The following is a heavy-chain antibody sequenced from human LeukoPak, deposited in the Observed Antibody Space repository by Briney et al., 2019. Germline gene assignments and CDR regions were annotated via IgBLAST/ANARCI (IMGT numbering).Heavy chain of an antibody. J-gene: IGHJ6*02. V-gene: IGHV1-8*01. CDR1: GYTFTSYD. D-gene: IGHD1-14*01. Sequence: ASVKVSCKASGYTFTSYDINWVRQATGQGLEWMGWMNPNSGNTGYAQKFQGRVTMTEDTSTDTAYMELSSLRSEDTAVYYCATPSSLTGDYYGMDVWGQGTTVTVSS. CDR3: ATPSSLTGDYYGMDV. CDR2: MNPNSGNT.